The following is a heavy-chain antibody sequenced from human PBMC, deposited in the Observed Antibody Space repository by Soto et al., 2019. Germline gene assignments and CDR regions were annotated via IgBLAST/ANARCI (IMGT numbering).Heavy chain of an antibody. D-gene: IGHD2-15*01. CDR1: GFTFSNFG. CDR3: AKDLDVVMVLSATRGLDV. J-gene: IGHJ6*02. V-gene: IGHV3-30*18. CDR2: ISYDGRSE. Sequence: SLILSCVASGFTFSNFGMHWVRQAPGKGLEWVAGISYDGRSEYYVDSVRGRFTLSRDNSKNTLSLQMISLRPEDTGVYYCAKDLDVVMVLSATRGLDVWGQGTTVTVSS.